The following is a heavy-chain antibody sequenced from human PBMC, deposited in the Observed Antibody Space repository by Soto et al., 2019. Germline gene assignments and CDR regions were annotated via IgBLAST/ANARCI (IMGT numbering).Heavy chain of an antibody. Sequence: EVQLVESGGGLVQPGGSLRLSCEASGFTFSSRWMTWVRQGPGKGLEWVANINQDANGKDYVDSVKGRFTIARDNSKNSLYLQMNSLRAEDTAVYYCATHDGPAAAGLVLDVWGQGTLVTVSS. J-gene: IGHJ4*02. CDR1: GFTFSSRW. D-gene: IGHD6-13*01. CDR2: INQDANGK. V-gene: IGHV3-7*01. CDR3: ATHDGPAAAGLVLDV.